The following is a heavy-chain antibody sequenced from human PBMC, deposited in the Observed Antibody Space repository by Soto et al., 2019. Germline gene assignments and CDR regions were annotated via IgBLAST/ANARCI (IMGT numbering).Heavy chain of an antibody. J-gene: IGHJ6*02. CDR1: GFTFMDYG. CDR2: ISYDGGNQ. D-gene: IGHD4-4*01. V-gene: IGHV3-30*18. CDR3: AKAAYSNYSETYYYGMDV. Sequence: QGQLVESGGGVVQPGRSLRLSCAASGFTFMDYGMNWVRQAPGKGLEWVAIISYDGGNQYYADSVKGRFTVARDNSRNTLFLQMNSLRTEDTALYYCAKAAYSNYSETYYYGMDVWGQGTTVTVFS.